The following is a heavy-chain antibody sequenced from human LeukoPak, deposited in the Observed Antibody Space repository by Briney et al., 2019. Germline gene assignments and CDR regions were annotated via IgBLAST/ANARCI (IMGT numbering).Heavy chain of an antibody. Sequence: SETLSLTCAVYGGFFSGYYWSWIRQPPGKGLEWIGEINHSGSTNYNPSLKSRVTISVDTSKNQFSLKLSSVNAADTAVYYCATRIRMLAGWFDPWGQGTLVTVSS. D-gene: IGHD2-8*01. CDR3: ATRIRMLAGWFDP. CDR1: GGFFSGYY. V-gene: IGHV4-34*01. J-gene: IGHJ5*02. CDR2: INHSGST.